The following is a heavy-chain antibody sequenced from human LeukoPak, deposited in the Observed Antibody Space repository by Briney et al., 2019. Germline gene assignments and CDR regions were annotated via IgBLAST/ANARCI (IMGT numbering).Heavy chain of an antibody. J-gene: IGHJ4*02. Sequence: GASVKVSCKASGHTFNSYDINWVRQATGQGLEWMGWMNPNTGNTGYGERFQGRVTMTRDNSISTAYMELNSLTSEDTAVYYCATTIEVAGSPFFDYWGQGTLVTVSS. CDR2: MNPNTGNT. CDR3: ATTIEVAGSPFFDY. V-gene: IGHV1-8*01. CDR1: GHTFNSYD. D-gene: IGHD6-19*01.